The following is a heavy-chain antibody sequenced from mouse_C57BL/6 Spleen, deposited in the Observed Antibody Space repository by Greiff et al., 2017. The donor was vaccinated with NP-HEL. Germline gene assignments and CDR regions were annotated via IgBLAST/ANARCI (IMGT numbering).Heavy chain of an antibody. CDR3: ANTAVVAPLNY. D-gene: IGHD1-1*01. V-gene: IGHV2-3*01. CDR2: IWGDGST. Sequence: VKLVESGPGLVAPSQCLSITCTVSGFSLTSYGVSWVRQPPGQGLEWLGVIWGDGSTNYHSALISRLSITKDKSTSQVFLKLNSLQTDDTATYYCANTAVVAPLNYWGQGTTLTVSS. CDR1: GFSLTSYG. J-gene: IGHJ2*01.